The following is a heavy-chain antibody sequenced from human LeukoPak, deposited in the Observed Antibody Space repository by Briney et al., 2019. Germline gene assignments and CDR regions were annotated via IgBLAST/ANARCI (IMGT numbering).Heavy chain of an antibody. CDR3: ARNGYSYGSLDYFDY. D-gene: IGHD5-18*01. CDR2: ISGSGGST. CDR1: GFTFSSYA. J-gene: IGHJ4*02. Sequence: TGGSLRLSCAASGFTFSSYAMSWVRQAPGKGLEWVSGISGSGGSTYYADSVKGRFTLSRDNSKNTLYLQMNSLSAEDTAVYYCARNGYSYGSLDYFDYWGQGTLVTVSS. V-gene: IGHV3-23*01.